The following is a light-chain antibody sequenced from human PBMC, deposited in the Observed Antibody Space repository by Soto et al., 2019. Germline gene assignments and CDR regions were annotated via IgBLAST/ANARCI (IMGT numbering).Light chain of an antibody. J-gene: IGKJ3*01. Sequence: MIPYSELSLTVMREEAAFISCWSHHSLLQSNGYNYLDWYLQKPGQSPQLLIYLGSTRDSGVPDRFSGSGSGTDFTLNISRVQAEDVGVYYCMQDQPTPLTFGRGTKVDIK. V-gene: IGKV2-28*01. CDR2: LGS. CDR3: MQDQPTPLT. CDR1: HSLLQSNGYNY.